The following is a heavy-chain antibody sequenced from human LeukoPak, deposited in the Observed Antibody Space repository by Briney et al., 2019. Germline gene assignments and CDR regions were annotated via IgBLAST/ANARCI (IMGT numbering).Heavy chain of an antibody. CDR3: ARDSGSDSSSWYGKWFDP. V-gene: IGHV1-18*01. J-gene: IGHJ5*02. D-gene: IGHD6-13*01. CDR2: ISAYNGKT. CDR1: GYTFTSYY. Sequence: ASVKVSCTASGYTFTSYYINWVRQAPGHGLEWMGWISAYNGKTNYAQRLQDRVTMTTDTPTSTAYMELRSLTSDDTAVYYCARDSGSDSSSWYGKWFDPWGQGTLVTVSS.